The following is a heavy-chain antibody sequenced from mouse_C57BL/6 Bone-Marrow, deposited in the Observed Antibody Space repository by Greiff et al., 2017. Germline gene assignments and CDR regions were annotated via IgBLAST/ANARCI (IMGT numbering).Heavy chain of an antibody. Sequence: QVQLKQPGAELVMPGASVKLSCKASGYTFTSYCMHWVKQRPGQGLEWIGEIDPSDSYTNYNQKFKGKSTLTVDKSSRTAYMQLSSLTSEDSAVYYCARPPSGNYGWYFAVWGTGTTVTVSS. CDR1: GYTFTSYC. CDR3: ARPPSGNYGWYFAV. J-gene: IGHJ1*03. CDR2: IDPSDSYT. V-gene: IGHV1-69*01. D-gene: IGHD2-1*01.